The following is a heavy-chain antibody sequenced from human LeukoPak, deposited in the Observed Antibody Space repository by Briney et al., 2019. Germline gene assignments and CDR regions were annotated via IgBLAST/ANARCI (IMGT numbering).Heavy chain of an antibody. J-gene: IGHJ4*02. CDR3: AREASDYYDSSGGFDY. V-gene: IGHV3-7*01. CDR1: GFTFSSYW. Sequence: PGGSLRLSCAASGFTFSSYWMNWVRQAPGNGLEWVANIKQDGSDKYYVDSVKGRFTISRDNAKNSLYLQMNSLRAEDTAVYYCAREASDYYDSSGGFDYWGQGTLVTVSS. CDR2: IKQDGSDK. D-gene: IGHD3-22*01.